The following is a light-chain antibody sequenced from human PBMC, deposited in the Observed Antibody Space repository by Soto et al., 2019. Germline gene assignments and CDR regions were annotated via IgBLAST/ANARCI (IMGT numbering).Light chain of an antibody. CDR3: SSYTSSSTYV. CDR1: TRHVGGYNY. J-gene: IGLJ1*01. Sequence: QSALTQPASVSGSPGQSITISCTPPTRHVGGYNYVSWYQQHPGKAPKLMIYEVSNRPSGVSNRFSGSKSGNTASLTISGLQAEDEADYYCSSYTSSSTYVFGTGTKLTVL. CDR2: EVS. V-gene: IGLV2-14*01.